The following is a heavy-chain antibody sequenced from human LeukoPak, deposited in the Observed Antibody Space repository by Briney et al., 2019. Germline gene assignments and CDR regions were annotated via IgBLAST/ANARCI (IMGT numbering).Heavy chain of an antibody. J-gene: IGHJ3*02. CDR1: GYSFVRYY. CDR3: ARGSGYYYMDAFDI. V-gene: IGHV1-18*01. D-gene: IGHD3-22*01. CDR2: ISGYNGNT. Sequence: ASVKVSCKASGYSFVRYYISWVRQAPGQGLEWMGWISGYNGNTNYAQKLQGRVTMTTDTSTSTAYMELRSLRSDDTAVYYCARGSGYYYMDAFDIWGQGTMVTVSS.